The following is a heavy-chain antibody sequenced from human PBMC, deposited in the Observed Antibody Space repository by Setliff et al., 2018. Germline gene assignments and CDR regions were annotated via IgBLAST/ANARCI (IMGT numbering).Heavy chain of an antibody. Sequence: PSQTLTLTCTFAGFSLTTSGMSVNWIRQPPGKALEWLARIDWDDDELFNSNLRTRLTISKDTSKKQVVLTLTKVDPVDTATYYCARSNLRYFESLDYWGQGILVTVSS. CDR3: ARSNLRYFESLDY. V-gene: IGHV2-70*04. J-gene: IGHJ4*02. D-gene: IGHD3-9*01. CDR1: GFSLTTSGMS. CDR2: IDWDDDE.